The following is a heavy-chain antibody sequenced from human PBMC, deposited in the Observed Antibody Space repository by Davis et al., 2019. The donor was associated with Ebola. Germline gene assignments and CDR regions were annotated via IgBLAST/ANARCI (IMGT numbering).Heavy chain of an antibody. J-gene: IGHJ4*02. D-gene: IGHD5-12*01. CDR2: TYYSSKWYH. V-gene: IGHV6-1*01. CDR1: GDSVSSGG. Sequence: PSETLSLTCAISGDSVSSGGWNWIRQSPSRGLEWLGRTYYSSKWYHDYAVSVKSRITVNPDTSKNQFSLQLNSVTPEDTAVYYCARGWLRAPGFDYWGQGSLVTVSS. CDR3: ARGWLRAPGFDY.